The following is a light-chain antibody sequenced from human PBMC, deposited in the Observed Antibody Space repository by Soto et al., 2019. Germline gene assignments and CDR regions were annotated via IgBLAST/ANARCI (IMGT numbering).Light chain of an antibody. J-gene: IGKJ1*01. CDR1: QRCLFIPTNKNY. V-gene: IGKV4-1*01. CDR3: QQYHSAPQT. Sequence: DIVMTQSPDSRAVSLGERATINCKSSQRCLFIPTNKNYLAWYQQKPGQPPKLLIYWASTRESGVPERFSGSGSGTDCTLTISSLQDEDVAFYYCQQYHSAPQTFGQGTKVDIK. CDR2: WAS.